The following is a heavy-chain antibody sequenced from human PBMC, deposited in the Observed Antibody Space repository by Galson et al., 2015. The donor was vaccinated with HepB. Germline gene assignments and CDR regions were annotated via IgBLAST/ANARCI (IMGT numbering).Heavy chain of an antibody. J-gene: IGHJ6*02. CDR2: ISYDGSNK. Sequence: SLRLSCAASGFTFSSYGMHWVRQAPGKGLEWVAVISYDGSNKYYADSVKGRFTISKDNSKNTLYLQMNSLRAEDTAVYYCAKDRYDSSGYMYGMDVWGQGTTITVSS. CDR1: GFTFSSYG. CDR3: AKDRYDSSGYMYGMDV. D-gene: IGHD3-22*01. V-gene: IGHV3-30*18.